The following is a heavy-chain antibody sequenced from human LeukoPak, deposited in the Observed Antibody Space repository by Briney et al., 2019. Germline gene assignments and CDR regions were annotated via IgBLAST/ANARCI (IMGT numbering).Heavy chain of an antibody. J-gene: IGHJ4*02. CDR3: ARVRGSSWYNFDY. CDR1: GGSISSYY. V-gene: IGHV4-59*01. CDR2: IYYSGST. Sequence: SETLSLTCTVSGGSISSYYWSWIRQPPGKGLEWIGYIYYSGSTNYNPSLKSRDTISVDTSKNQFSLKLSSVTAADTAVYYCARVRGSSWYNFDYWGQGTLVTVSS. D-gene: IGHD6-13*01.